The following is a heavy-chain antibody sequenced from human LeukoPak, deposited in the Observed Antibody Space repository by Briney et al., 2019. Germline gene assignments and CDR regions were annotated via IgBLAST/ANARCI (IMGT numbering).Heavy chain of an antibody. D-gene: IGHD6-13*01. V-gene: IGHV3-30*02. J-gene: IGHJ3*02. CDR2: IRYDGSNK. CDR1: GFTFSSYG. Sequence: GGSLRLSCAASGFTFSSYGMHWVRQAPGKGLEGVASIRYDGSNKYYADSVKGRFTISRDNSKNTLYLQMNSLRAEDTAVYSCAKFALAAGTKNDAFGIWGQGTMVTVSP. CDR3: AKFALAAGTKNDAFGI.